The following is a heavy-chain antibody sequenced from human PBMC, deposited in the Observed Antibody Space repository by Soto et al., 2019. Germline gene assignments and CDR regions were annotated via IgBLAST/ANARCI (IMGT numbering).Heavy chain of an antibody. D-gene: IGHD3-22*01. Sequence: PWWSLRLSCSASVFTFSRYWMSWFRQAPGKGLEWVANIKQDGSEKYYVDSVKGRFTISRDNAKNSLYLQMNSLRAEDTAVYYCARDMFKVYDSSGYGAFDIWGQGTMVTVSS. V-gene: IGHV3-7*03. CDR3: ARDMFKVYDSSGYGAFDI. J-gene: IGHJ3*02. CDR1: VFTFSRYW. CDR2: IKQDGSEK.